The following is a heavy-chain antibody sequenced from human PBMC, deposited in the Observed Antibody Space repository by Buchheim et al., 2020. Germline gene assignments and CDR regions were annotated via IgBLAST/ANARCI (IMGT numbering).Heavy chain of an antibody. V-gene: IGHV4-34*01. CDR1: GGSFSGYY. J-gene: IGHJ4*02. D-gene: IGHD6-13*01. CDR3: ARGAPLDSSSGMLNFDY. CDR2: INHSGST. Sequence: QVQLQQWGAGLLKPSETLSLTCAVYGGSFSGYYWSWIRQPPGKGLEWIGEINHSGSTNYNLSLKSRVTISVDTSKNKFSLKLSSVTAADTAVYYCARGAPLDSSSGMLNFDYWGQGTL.